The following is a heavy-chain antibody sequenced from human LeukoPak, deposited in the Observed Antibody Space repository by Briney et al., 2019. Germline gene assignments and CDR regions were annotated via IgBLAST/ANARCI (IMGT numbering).Heavy chain of an antibody. CDR2: ISGSGGST. Sequence: GGSLRLSCAASGFTFSSYAMSWVRQAPGKGLEWVSAISGSGGSTYYANSVKGRFTISRDNSKNTLYLQMNSLRAEDTAVYYCARDPYGDYAGGMDVWGQGTTVTVSS. CDR1: GFTFSSYA. CDR3: ARDPYGDYAGGMDV. J-gene: IGHJ6*02. V-gene: IGHV3-23*01. D-gene: IGHD4-17*01.